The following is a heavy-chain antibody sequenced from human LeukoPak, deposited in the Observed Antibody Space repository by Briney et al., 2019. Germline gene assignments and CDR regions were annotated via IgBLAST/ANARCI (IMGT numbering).Heavy chain of an antibody. CDR3: ARVSGYDFHPIDY. D-gene: IGHD5-12*01. Sequence: ASVKVSCKASGYTFTRYAMHWERQAPGQRLEWMGWINAGNGNTKYSQKFQGRVTITRDTSASTAYMEPGSLRSEDTAVYYCARVSGYDFHPIDYWGQGTLVTVSS. J-gene: IGHJ4*02. CDR1: GYTFTRYA. CDR2: INAGNGNT. V-gene: IGHV1-3*01.